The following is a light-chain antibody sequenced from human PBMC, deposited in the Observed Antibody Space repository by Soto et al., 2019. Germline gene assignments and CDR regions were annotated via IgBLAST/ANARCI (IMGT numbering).Light chain of an antibody. V-gene: IGKV1-5*01. Sequence: DIQMTQSPSTLSASVGDRVNITCRASQSISSWLAWYQQKPGKAPKLLIYDASSLESGVPSRFIGSGSGKEFTLQIPILQPDDVAPYYCQQYNSYPWTFGQPTNGEIK. J-gene: IGKJ1*01. CDR1: QSISSW. CDR2: DAS. CDR3: QQYNSYPWT.